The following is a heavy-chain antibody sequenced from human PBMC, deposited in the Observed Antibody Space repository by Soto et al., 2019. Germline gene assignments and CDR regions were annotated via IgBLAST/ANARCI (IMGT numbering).Heavy chain of an antibody. CDR2: IGESGTPT. Sequence: GGSLRLSCAASGFTFSSYAMKWVRQAPGKGLEWVSLIGESGTPTYYADSVKGRFTISRDNTGNTLFLEMYSLRAEDTAVYYCARYIPGVRYYGMDVWGQGTTVTVSS. CDR3: ARYIPGVRYYGMDV. CDR1: GFTFSSYA. V-gene: IGHV3-23*01. J-gene: IGHJ6*02. D-gene: IGHD2-2*01.